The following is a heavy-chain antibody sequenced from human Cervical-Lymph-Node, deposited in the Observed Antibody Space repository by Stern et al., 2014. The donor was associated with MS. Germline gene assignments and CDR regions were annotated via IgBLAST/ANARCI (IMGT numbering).Heavy chain of an antibody. D-gene: IGHD3-16*02. CDR2: IDPGIGAT. CDR3: ARIYCSGDECYHSFDT. J-gene: IGHJ4*02. Sequence: QMQLVQSGAEVKKPGASVKVSCKASGYRFSTFYLHWLRQAPGQGLQWIGRIDPGIGATNSSQTFQGRLTMTRDRSITTAYLELSGLRSDDTAVYYCARIYCSGDECYHSFDTWGQGTLATVSS. CDR1: GYRFSTFY. V-gene: IGHV1-2*06.